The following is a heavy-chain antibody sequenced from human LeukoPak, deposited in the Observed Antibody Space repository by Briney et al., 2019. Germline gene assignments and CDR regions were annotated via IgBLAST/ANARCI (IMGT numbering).Heavy chain of an antibody. CDR2: INHSGST. Sequence: SETLSLTCAVYGGSFSGYYWSWIRQPPGKGLEWIGEINHSGSTNYNPSLKSRVPISVDTSKNQFSLKLSSVTAADTAVYYCASLNWGYAPPNDYWGQGTLVTVSS. D-gene: IGHD7-27*01. CDR1: GGSFSGYY. CDR3: ASLNWGYAPPNDY. J-gene: IGHJ4*02. V-gene: IGHV4-34*01.